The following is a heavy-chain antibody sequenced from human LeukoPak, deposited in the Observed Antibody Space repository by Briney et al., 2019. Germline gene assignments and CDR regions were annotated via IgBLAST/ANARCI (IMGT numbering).Heavy chain of an antibody. J-gene: IGHJ4*02. CDR2: INPSSGGT. V-gene: IGHV1-2*02. D-gene: IGHD1-14*01. CDR3: ARGGSAGHYFDY. Sequence: EASVKVSCKASGYTFTGYYMHWVRQAPGQGLEWMGWINPSSGGTNYAQKFQGRVTMTRDTSISTAYMELSRLRSDDTAVYYCARGGSAGHYFDYWGQGTLVTVSS. CDR1: GYTFTGYY.